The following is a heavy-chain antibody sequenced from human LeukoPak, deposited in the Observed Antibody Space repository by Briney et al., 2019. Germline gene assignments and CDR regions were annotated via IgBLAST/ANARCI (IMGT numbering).Heavy chain of an antibody. D-gene: IGHD3-10*01. J-gene: IGHJ3*02. V-gene: IGHV5-10-1*01. CDR1: GYSFTSYW. CDR3: ASSHRFGRDAFDI. Sequence: GESLKISCKGSGYSFTSYWINWVRQMPGKGLEWMGRIDPSDSYTNYSPSFQGHVTISADKSISTAYLQWSSLKASDRAMYYCASSHRFGRDAFDIWGQGTMVTVSS. CDR2: IDPSDSYT.